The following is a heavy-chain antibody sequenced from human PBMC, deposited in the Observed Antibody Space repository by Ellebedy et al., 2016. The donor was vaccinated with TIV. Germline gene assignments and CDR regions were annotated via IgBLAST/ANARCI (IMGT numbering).Heavy chain of an antibody. J-gene: IGHJ5*02. D-gene: IGHD4-23*01. CDR1: GGTFISYA. Sequence: AASVQVSCKASGGTFISYAISWVRHAPGQGLEWMGRIIPILGIANYAQKFQGRVTITADKSTSTAYMELSSLRSEDTAVYYCARMTTVVTSWGQGTLVTVSS. CDR3: ARMTTVVTS. V-gene: IGHV1-69*04. CDR2: IIPILGIA.